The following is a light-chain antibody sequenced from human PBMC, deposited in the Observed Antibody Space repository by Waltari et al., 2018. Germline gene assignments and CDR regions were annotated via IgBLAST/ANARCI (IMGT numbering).Light chain of an antibody. J-gene: IGKJ1*01. V-gene: IGKV1-39*01. CDR1: QYICTN. Sequence: EMTQSPSSLSASVGDTVTITCRARQYICTNLNWYQHNPGKAPKVLLYDASTLQSGVPSSFSGSGSGTDFTLTNKNLQLEDSATYYCHQSHLPTWTFGQGTKVEIK. CDR3: HQSHLPTWT. CDR2: DAS.